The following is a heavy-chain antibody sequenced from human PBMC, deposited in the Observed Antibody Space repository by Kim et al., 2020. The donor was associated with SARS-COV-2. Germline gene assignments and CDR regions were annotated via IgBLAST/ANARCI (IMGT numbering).Heavy chain of an antibody. CDR3: ARVGELWFGELLNNWFDP. V-gene: IGHV4-39*07. CDR2: IYYSGST. CDR1: GGSISSSSYY. J-gene: IGHJ5*02. D-gene: IGHD3-10*01. Sequence: SETLSLTCTVSGGSISSSSYYWGWIRQPPGKGLEWIGSIYYSGSTYYNPSLKSRVTISVDTSKNQFSLKLSSVTAADTAVYYCARVGELWFGELLNNWFDPWGQGTLVTVSS.